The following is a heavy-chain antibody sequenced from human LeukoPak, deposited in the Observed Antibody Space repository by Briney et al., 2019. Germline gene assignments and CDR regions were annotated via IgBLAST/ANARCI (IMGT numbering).Heavy chain of an antibody. CDR2: INHSGST. V-gene: IGHV4-34*01. J-gene: IGHJ4*02. Sequence: PSETLSLTCAVYGGSFRGYSWTWIRQSPGKGLEWIGEINHSGSTNYNPSLKSRVTISVDSSKNQSSLRLSSVTAADTAVYYCAGWGLSDTYLIFDYWGQGTLVTVSS. CDR3: AGWGLSDTYLIFDY. CDR1: GGSFRGYS. D-gene: IGHD1-26*01.